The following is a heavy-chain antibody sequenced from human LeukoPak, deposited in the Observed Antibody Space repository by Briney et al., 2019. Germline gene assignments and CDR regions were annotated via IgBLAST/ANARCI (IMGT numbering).Heavy chain of an antibody. J-gene: IGHJ6*04. Sequence: GASVKVSXKASGYTFTSYDINWVRQATGQGLEWMGWMNPNSGNTGYAQKFQGRVTITADESTSTAYMELSSLRSEDTAVYYCAQLQMDVWGKGTTVTVSS. CDR2: MNPNSGNT. D-gene: IGHD2-2*01. CDR1: GYTFTSYD. CDR3: AQLQMDV. V-gene: IGHV1-8*01.